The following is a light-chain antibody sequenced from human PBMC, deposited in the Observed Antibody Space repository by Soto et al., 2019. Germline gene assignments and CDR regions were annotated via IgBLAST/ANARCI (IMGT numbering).Light chain of an antibody. Sequence: XXLTXXXXXLXXXXGXXATXXXRASQSXSSYLAWYQQKPGQAPRLLIYDASNRATGIPARFSGXXSXXXXXXXXSSLEPEDFAVYYCQQRSNWPPKVTFGQGTRLEIK. J-gene: IGKJ5*01. CDR2: DAS. CDR3: QQRSNWPPKVT. V-gene: IGKV3-11*01. CDR1: QSXSSY.